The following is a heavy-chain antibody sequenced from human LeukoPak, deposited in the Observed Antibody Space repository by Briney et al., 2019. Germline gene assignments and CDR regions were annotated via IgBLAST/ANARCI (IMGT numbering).Heavy chain of an antibody. J-gene: IGHJ4*02. D-gene: IGHD6-13*01. V-gene: IGHV3-48*03. CDR1: GFTFSSYE. CDR2: ISSSGSTI. Sequence: GGSLRLSCAASGFTFSSYEMNWIRQAPGKGLEWVSYISSSGSTIYYADSVKGRFTISRDNAKNSLYLQMNSLRAEDTAVYYCARDPAPGSPRYFDYWGQGTLVTVSS. CDR3: ARDPAPGSPRYFDY.